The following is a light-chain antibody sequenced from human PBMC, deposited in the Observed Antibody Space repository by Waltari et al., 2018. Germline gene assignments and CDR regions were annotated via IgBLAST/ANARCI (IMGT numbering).Light chain of an antibody. Sequence: QLVVTQSPSASGPLGASVKLTCTLRSGHGSYAIAWHQQQPEKGPRFLMRVNSDGSHIKGDGVPYRFSGSSSGAERYLIISSLQSEDEADYHCQTWDTETVVFGGGTKLTV. CDR1: SGHGSYA. CDR2: VNSDGSH. J-gene: IGLJ2*01. V-gene: IGLV4-69*01. CDR3: QTWDTETVV.